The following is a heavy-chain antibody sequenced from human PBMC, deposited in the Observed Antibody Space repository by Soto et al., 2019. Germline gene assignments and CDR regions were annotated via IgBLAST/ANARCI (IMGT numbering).Heavy chain of an antibody. Sequence: QEQLVESGGGVVQPGRSLRLSCAASGFTFSSHGMHWVRQAPGKGLEWVAVISYDGSNKYYADSVKGRFTISRDNSKNTLYLQMNSPRGEDTAVYYCARDKSRDGFDYWGQGTLVTVSS. J-gene: IGHJ4*02. D-gene: IGHD2-8*01. CDR1: GFTFSSHG. CDR2: ISYDGSNK. CDR3: ARDKSRDGFDY. V-gene: IGHV3-33*01.